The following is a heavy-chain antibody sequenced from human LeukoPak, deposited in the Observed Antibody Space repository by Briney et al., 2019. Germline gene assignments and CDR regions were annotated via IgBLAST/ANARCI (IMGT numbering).Heavy chain of an antibody. D-gene: IGHD6-6*01. CDR1: GFTFSSYG. Sequence: GGSLRLSCAASGFTFSSYGMHWVRQAPGKGLEWVAVIWYDGSNKYYADSVKGRFTISRDNSKNTLYLQMNSLRAEDTAVYYCAKDYSSSSFGVIDYWGQGTLVTVSS. V-gene: IGHV3-33*06. CDR2: IWYDGSNK. J-gene: IGHJ4*02. CDR3: AKDYSSSSFGVIDY.